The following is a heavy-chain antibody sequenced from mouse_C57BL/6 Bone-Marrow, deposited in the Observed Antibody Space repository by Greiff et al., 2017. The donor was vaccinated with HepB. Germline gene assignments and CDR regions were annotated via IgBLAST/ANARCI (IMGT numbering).Heavy chain of an antibody. D-gene: IGHD4-1*01. CDR1: GFTFSDYG. J-gene: IGHJ1*03. V-gene: IGHV5-15*01. CDR2: ISNLAYSI. Sequence: DVMLVESGGGLVQPGGSLKLSCAASGFTFSDYGMAWVRQAPRKGPEWVAFISNLAYSIYYADTVTGRFTISRENAKNTLYLEMSSLRSEDTAMYYCARQGRNWDGTYWYFDVWGTGTTVTVSS. CDR3: ARQGRNWDGTYWYFDV.